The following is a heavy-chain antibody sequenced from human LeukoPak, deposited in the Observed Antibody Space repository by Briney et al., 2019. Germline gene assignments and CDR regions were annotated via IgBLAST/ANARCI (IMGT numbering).Heavy chain of an antibody. CDR2: IYYSGST. V-gene: IGHV4-39*07. CDR1: GGSISSSSYY. J-gene: IGHJ4*02. Sequence: PSETLSLTCTVSGGSISSSSYYWGWIRQPPGKGLEWIGSIYYSGSTYYNPSLKSRVTISVDTSKNQFSLKLSSVTAADTAVYYCARGRLDFWSGYSGYDYWGQGTLVTVSS. D-gene: IGHD3-3*01. CDR3: ARGRLDFWSGYSGYDY.